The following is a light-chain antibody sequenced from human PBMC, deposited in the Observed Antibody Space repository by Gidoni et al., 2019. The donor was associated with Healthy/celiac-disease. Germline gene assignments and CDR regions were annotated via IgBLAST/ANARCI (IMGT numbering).Light chain of an antibody. CDR2: GAS. Sequence: EIVLTQSPGTLSLSPGERATLSCRASQSVSSSYLAWYQQKPGQAPRLLIYGASSRATGIPDRFSGSGSGTDVTLTISRLEHEDCAVYYCQQYGSSPLTYTFGQGTKLEIK. J-gene: IGKJ2*01. V-gene: IGKV3-20*01. CDR1: QSVSSSY. CDR3: QQYGSSPLTYT.